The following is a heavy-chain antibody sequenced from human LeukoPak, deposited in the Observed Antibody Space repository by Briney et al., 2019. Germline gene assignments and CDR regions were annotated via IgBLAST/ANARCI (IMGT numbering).Heavy chain of an antibody. Sequence: GASVKVSCKASGGTFSSYAISWVRQAPGQGLEWMGRIIPIFGTANYAQKFQGRVTITTDESTSTAYMGLSSLRSEDTAVYYCARDGNIVVGIEYYFDYWGQGTLVTVSS. CDR3: ARDGNIVVGIEYYFDY. J-gene: IGHJ4*02. CDR1: GGTFSSYA. D-gene: IGHD2-21*01. V-gene: IGHV1-69*05. CDR2: IIPIFGTA.